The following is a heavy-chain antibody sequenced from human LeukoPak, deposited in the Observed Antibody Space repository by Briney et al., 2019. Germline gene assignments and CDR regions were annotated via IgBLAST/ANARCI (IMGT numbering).Heavy chain of an antibody. CDR3: AKTMIVVETYYYYGMDV. CDR2: ISGSGGGT. V-gene: IGHV3-23*01. J-gene: IGHJ6*02. Sequence: PGGSLRLSCAASRFTFSSYAMSWVRQAPGKGLEWVSTISGSGGGTYYADSVKGWFTISRDNSKNTLYLQMNSLRAEDTAVYHCAKTMIVVETYYYYGMDVWGQGTTVTVSS. D-gene: IGHD3-22*01. CDR1: RFTFSSYA.